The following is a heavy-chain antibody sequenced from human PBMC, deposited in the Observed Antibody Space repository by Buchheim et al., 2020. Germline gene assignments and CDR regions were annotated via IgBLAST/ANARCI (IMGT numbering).Heavy chain of an antibody. V-gene: IGHV3-23*01. CDR2: ISGAGGSA. D-gene: IGHD6-19*01. CDR3: AKGPGSSGWYRGIWFDP. CDR1: GFTFSDYV. J-gene: IGHJ5*02. Sequence: EVQLLESGGGLIQPGGSLRLSCAASGFTFSDYVMTWVRQAPGRGLEWVSSISGAGGSAYYADSVKGRFTISRDNSKNTLYLQMNSLRAEDTVVYSCAKGPGSSGWYRGIWFDPWGQGT.